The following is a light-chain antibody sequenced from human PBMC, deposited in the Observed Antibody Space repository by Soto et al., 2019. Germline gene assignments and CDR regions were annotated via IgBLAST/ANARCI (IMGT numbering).Light chain of an antibody. J-gene: IGLJ1*01. CDR1: SSNIGNNA. CDR2: YDD. Sequence: QSVLTQEASVSGTVGQRVTISCSGSSSNIGNNAVNWYQQLPGKAPKLLIYYDDLLPSGVSDRFSGSKSGTSASLAISGLQSEDEADYYCAAWDDSLNGYVFGTGTKVTVL. CDR3: AAWDDSLNGYV. V-gene: IGLV1-36*01.